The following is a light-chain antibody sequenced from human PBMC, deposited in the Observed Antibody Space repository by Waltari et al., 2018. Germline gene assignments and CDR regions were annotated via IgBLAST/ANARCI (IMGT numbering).Light chain of an antibody. J-gene: IGKJ2*01. CDR3: LQYYTSPQT. V-gene: IGKV4-1*01. CDR2: WAS. CDR1: QSVLYSSNNKNY. Sequence: DIVMNQSPDSLAVSLGERATINCKSSQSVLYSSNNKNYLAWYQQKPGQPPKLLISWASTRESGVPGRFSGSGSGTDFTLTISSLQAEDVAVYFCLQYYTSPQTFGQGTRLEI.